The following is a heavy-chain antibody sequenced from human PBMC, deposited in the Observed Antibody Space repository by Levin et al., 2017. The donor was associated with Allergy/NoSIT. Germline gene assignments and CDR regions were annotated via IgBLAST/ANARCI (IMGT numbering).Heavy chain of an antibody. V-gene: IGHV4-61*01. CDR1: GGSVSSGSYY. J-gene: IGHJ4*02. CDR2: IYYSGST. D-gene: IGHD3-10*01. Sequence: SETLSLTCTVSGGSVSSGSYYWSWIRQPPGKGLEWIGYIYYSGSTNYNPSLKSRVTISVDTSKNQFSLKLSSVTAADTAVYYCARDGGGSGSLDYWGQGTLVTVSS. CDR3: ARDGGGSGSLDY.